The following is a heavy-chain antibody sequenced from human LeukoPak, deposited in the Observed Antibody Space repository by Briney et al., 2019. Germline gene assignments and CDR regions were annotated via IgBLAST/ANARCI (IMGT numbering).Heavy chain of an antibody. CDR1: GYTFTTYA. CDR3: VKAPKSSWYYNWFDP. CDR2: INADDGNT. V-gene: IGHV1-3*01. Sequence: ASVKVSCKTSGYTFTTYAIHWVRQAPGQRLEWMGLINADDGNTRYSQRFQGRVTITRDTSANTAYMELSSLRFEDTAVYYCVKAPKSSWYYNWFDPWGQGTLVTVSS. J-gene: IGHJ5*02. D-gene: IGHD6-13*01.